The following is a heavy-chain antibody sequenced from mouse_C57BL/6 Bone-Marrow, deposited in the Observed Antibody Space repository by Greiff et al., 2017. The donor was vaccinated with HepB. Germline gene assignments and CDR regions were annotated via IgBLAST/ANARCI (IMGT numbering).Heavy chain of an antibody. CDR1: GYTFTSYW. D-gene: IGHD4-1*01. Sequence: QVQLQQPGAELVRPGTSVKLSCKASGYTFTSYWMHWVKQRPGQGLEWIGVIDPSDSYTNYNQKFKGKATLAVDTSSSTAYMQLSSLTSEDSAVYYCASGLGEAYAMDYWGQGTSVTVSS. V-gene: IGHV1-59*01. CDR2: IDPSDSYT. J-gene: IGHJ4*01. CDR3: ASGLGEAYAMDY.